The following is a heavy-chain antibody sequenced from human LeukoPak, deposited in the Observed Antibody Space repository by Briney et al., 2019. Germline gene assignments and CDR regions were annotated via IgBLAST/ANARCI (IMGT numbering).Heavy chain of an antibody. CDR3: ASSSGYYDDAFDI. V-gene: IGHV4-30-2*01. CDR2: IYHSGST. D-gene: IGHD3-22*01. J-gene: IGHJ3*02. CDR1: GGSISSGGYS. Sequence: PSETLSPTCAVSGGSISSGGYSWSWIRQPPGKGLEWIGYIYHSGSTYYNPSLKSRVTISVDRSKNQFSLKLSSVTAADTAVYYCASSSGYYDDAFDIWGQGTMVTVSS.